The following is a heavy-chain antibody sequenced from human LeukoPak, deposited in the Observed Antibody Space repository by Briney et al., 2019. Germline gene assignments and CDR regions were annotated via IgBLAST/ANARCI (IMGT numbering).Heavy chain of an antibody. CDR3: ARERSDSSGYYYHGWFDP. D-gene: IGHD3-22*01. V-gene: IGHV4-39*07. CDR1: GGSITSSNHY. Sequence: SETLSLTCSVSGGSITSSNHYWGWVRQPLEKGLEWIGSIYYSGSTYYNPSLKSRVTISLDTSKNQFSLKLSSVTAADTAVYYCARERSDSSGYYYHGWFDPWGQGTLVTVSS. CDR2: IYYSGST. J-gene: IGHJ5*02.